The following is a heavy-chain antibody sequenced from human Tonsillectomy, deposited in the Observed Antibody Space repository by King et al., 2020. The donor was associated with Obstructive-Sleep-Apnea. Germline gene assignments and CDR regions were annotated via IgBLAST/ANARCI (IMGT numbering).Heavy chain of an antibody. J-gene: IGHJ5*02. CDR1: GFTFSSYA. V-gene: IGHV3-30*04. Sequence: VQLVQSGGGVVQPGRSLRLSCAASGFTFSSYAMHWVRQAPGKGLEWVAVISYDGSNKYYADSVKGRFTISRDNSKNTLYLQMNSQRAEDTAVYYCARALDYNNWFDPWGQGTLVTVSS. CDR2: ISYDGSNK. D-gene: IGHD4-11*01. CDR3: ARALDYNNWFDP.